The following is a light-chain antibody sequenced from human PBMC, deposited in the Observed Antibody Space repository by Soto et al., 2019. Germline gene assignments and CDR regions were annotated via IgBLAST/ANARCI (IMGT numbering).Light chain of an antibody. Sequence: DVVMTQSPLSLPVTLGQPASISCRSSQSLVYSYGNTYLNWFQQRPGQSPRRLIYKVSNRDSGVPDRFSGSGSGTDFTLTISRVEAEDVGVYYCMQGTHWPPFTFGPGTKVDIK. J-gene: IGKJ3*01. CDR2: KVS. CDR1: QSLVYSYGNTY. CDR3: MQGTHWPPFT. V-gene: IGKV2-30*01.